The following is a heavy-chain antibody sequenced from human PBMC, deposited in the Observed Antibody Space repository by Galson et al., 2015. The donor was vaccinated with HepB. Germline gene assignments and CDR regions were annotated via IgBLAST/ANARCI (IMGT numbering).Heavy chain of an antibody. CDR2: ISSSSSTI. D-gene: IGHD6-19*01. V-gene: IGHV3-48*04. J-gene: IGHJ6*02. CDR1: GFTFSSYS. Sequence: SLRLSCAASGFTFSSYSMNWVRQAPGKGLEWVSYISSSSSTIYYADSVKGRFTISRDNAKNSLYLQMNSLRAEDTAVYYCAREQWLAPDYYYYGMDVWGQGTTVTVSS. CDR3: AREQWLAPDYYYYGMDV.